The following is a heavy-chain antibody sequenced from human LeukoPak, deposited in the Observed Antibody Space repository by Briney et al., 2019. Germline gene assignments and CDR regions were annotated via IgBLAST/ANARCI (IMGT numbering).Heavy chain of an antibody. V-gene: IGHV4-4*09. Sequence: SETLSLTCTVSGGSISSYYWSWIRQPPGKGLEWIGYIYTSGSTNYNPSLKSRVTISVDTSKNQFSLKLSSVTAADTAVYYYARLVNWFDPWGQGTLVTVSS. CDR2: IYTSGST. J-gene: IGHJ5*02. CDR3: ARLVNWFDP. D-gene: IGHD2-2*01. CDR1: GGSISSYY.